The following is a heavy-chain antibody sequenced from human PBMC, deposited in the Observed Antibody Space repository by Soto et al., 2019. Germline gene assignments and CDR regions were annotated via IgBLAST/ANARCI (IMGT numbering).Heavy chain of an antibody. D-gene: IGHD2-15*01. CDR2: ISGSGGST. V-gene: IGHV3-23*01. CDR1: GFTFSSYA. J-gene: IGHJ6*02. Sequence: RLSCAASGFTFSSYAMSWVRQAPGKGLEWVSAISGSGGSTYYADSVKGRFTISRDNSKNTLYLQMNSLRAEDTAVYYCAKVGKGVVAATRNYYYYGMDVWGQGTTVTVSS. CDR3: AKVGKGVVAATRNYYYYGMDV.